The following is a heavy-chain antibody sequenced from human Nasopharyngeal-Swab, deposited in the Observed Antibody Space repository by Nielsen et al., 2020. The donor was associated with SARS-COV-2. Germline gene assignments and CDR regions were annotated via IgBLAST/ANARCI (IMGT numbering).Heavy chain of an antibody. Sequence: PGGSLRLSCAASGFSFDDYGMHWVRQGPGRGLEWVAGISWNSGTINYADSVKGRFTISRDNAMTSLYLQMNSLRPDDTALYYCAKSHRPYTSGWYFDYWGQGTLVTVSS. CDR1: GFSFDDYG. J-gene: IGHJ4*02. CDR3: AKSHRPYTSGWYFDY. CDR2: ISWNSGTI. D-gene: IGHD6-19*01. V-gene: IGHV3-9*01.